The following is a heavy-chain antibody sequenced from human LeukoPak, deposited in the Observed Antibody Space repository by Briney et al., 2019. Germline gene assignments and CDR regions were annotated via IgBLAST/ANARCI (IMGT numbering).Heavy chain of an antibody. Sequence: PGESLRLSCAASGFTFSNYAMTWVRQAPGKGLEWVSGISGSGGNTYYADSVKGRFTISRDNSKKTLHLQMSSLRAEDTAVYYCAKGGRDTGGNWFDPWGQGTLVTVSS. CDR1: GFTFSNYA. D-gene: IGHD2-8*02. CDR2: ISGSGGNT. J-gene: IGHJ5*02. V-gene: IGHV3-23*01. CDR3: AKGGRDTGGNWFDP.